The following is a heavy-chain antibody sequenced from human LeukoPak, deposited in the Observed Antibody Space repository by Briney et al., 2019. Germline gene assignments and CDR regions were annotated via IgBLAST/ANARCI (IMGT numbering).Heavy chain of an antibody. CDR3: ARAKAGPYDSTAFYP. D-gene: IGHD3-22*01. Sequence: ASVKVSCKASGYTFTGYYMHWVRQAPGQGLEWMGRINPNSGDTNYAQMFQGRVSMTRDTSISTAYMELSSLRSDDTAVYYCARAKAGPYDSTAFYPWGQGTLVTVSS. V-gene: IGHV1-2*06. CDR1: GYTFTGYY. J-gene: IGHJ5*02. CDR2: INPNSGDT.